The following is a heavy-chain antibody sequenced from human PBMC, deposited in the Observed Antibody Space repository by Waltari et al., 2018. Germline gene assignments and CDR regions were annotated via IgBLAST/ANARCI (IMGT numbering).Heavy chain of an antibody. D-gene: IGHD3-22*01. CDR1: GYTLPDVS. Sequence: QVHLVQSGPEVKKPGASVTVSCTISGYTLPDVSMHWVRQAPGKGLEWMGGFDPEHGKTMYAPKLQGRLTLTEDTSTDTAYMELNSLRSEDTALYFCTTDLTSTAYSYDFWGQGTLVTVSS. J-gene: IGHJ4*02. CDR2: FDPEHGKT. CDR3: TTDLTSTAYSYDF. V-gene: IGHV1-24*01.